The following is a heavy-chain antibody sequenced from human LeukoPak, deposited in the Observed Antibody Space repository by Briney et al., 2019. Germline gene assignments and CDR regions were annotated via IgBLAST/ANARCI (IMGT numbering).Heavy chain of an antibody. CDR3: ARANGYSSSWYFDY. V-gene: IGHV3-48*04. CDR1: GCTFSSYA. J-gene: IGHJ4*02. D-gene: IGHD6-13*01. CDR2: ISSSGSTI. Sequence: GGSLRLSCAASGCTFSSYAMSWVRQAPGKGLEWVSYISSSGSTIYYADSVKGRFTISRDNAKNSLYLQMNSLRAEDTAVYYCARANGYSSSWYFDYWGQGTLVTVSS.